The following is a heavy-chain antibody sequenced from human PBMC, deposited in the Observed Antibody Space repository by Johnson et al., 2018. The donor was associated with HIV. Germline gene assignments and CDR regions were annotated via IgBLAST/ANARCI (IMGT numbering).Heavy chain of an antibody. CDR3: ARESELLSSSDAFDI. CDR1: GFTFSSYA. CDR2: ISYDGSNK. J-gene: IGHJ3*02. V-gene: IGHV3-30*04. D-gene: IGHD6-6*01. Sequence: QMMLVESGGGVVQPGRSLRLSCAASGFTFSSYAMHWVRQAPGKGLEWVAVISYDGSNKYYADSVKGRFTISRDNSKNKLYLQMNSLRAEDTAVYYCARESELLSSSDAFDIWGQGTMVTVSS.